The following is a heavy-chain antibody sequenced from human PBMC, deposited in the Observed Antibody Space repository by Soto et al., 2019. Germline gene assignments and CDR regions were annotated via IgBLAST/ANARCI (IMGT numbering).Heavy chain of an antibody. J-gene: IGHJ4*02. D-gene: IGHD2-15*01. CDR2: ISRNASSI. V-gene: IGHV3-48*01. CDR3: ARDREWCSGDNCYETGAAY. CDR1: GFSFRSYT. Sequence: EVQLVESGGGLVQPGGSLRLSCVASGFSFRSYTMNWFRQAPGKGLEWVSDISRNASSISYADSVRGRFTISRDNAKTSVYLQMQSLRAEDTAVYYCARDREWCSGDNCYETGAAYWGQGALVTVSS.